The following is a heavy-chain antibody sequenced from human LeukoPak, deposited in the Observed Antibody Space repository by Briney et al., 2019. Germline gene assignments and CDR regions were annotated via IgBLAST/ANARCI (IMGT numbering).Heavy chain of an antibody. V-gene: IGHV4-4*07. CDR1: GGSISSYY. J-gene: IGHJ5*01. CDR3: ARQRTSENWFDS. Sequence: PSETLSLTCTVSGGSISSYYWICIRQPAGKGLEWIGRIYTSGSTNYNPSLKSRVTMSVDTSKNQFSLKLSSVTAADTAVYYCARQRTSENWFDSWGQGTPVTVSS. D-gene: IGHD1-14*01. CDR2: IYTSGST.